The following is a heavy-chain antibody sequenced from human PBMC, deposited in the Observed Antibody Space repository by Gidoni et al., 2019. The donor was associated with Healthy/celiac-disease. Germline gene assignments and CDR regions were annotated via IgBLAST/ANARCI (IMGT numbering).Heavy chain of an antibody. J-gene: IGHJ6*02. CDR2: IRSKAYGGTT. V-gene: IGHV3-49*05. D-gene: IGHD4-17*01. Sequence: EVQLVESGGGLVKPGRSLRLSCTASGFTFGDYAMSWFRQAPGKGLEWVGFIRSKAYGGTTEYAASVKGRFTISRDDSKSIAYLQMNSLKTEDTAVYYGTRDFRDYGIRGMDVWGQGTTVTVSS. CDR3: TRDFRDYGIRGMDV. CDR1: GFTFGDYA.